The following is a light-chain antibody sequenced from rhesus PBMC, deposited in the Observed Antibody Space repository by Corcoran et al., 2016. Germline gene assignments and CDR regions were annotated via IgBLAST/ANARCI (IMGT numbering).Light chain of an antibody. CDR2: KVS. J-gene: IGKJ4*01. V-gene: IGKV2S9*01. CDR1: QSLVHTDGKTY. CDR3: VQGTHWPLT. Sequence: DVVMTQSPLSLAVTPGQPASISCRSSQSLVHTDGKTYLAWLQPKPGQLPKRLLYKVSCRDSGVPVRFSGSWAGTDFTLKISRVETEDVGIYYCVQGTHWPLTFGGGTKVEI.